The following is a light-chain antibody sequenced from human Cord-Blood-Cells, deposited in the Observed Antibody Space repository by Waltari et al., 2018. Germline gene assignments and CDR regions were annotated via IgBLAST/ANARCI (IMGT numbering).Light chain of an antibody. CDR3: QQYYSTPYT. J-gene: IGKJ2*01. CDR1: QSVLYSSNNKNY. CDR2: WAS. V-gene: IGKV4-1*01. Sequence: DIVLTQSPDSLAVCLGERCPIRCTSSQSVLYSSNNKNYLAWYQQKPGQPPKLLIYWASTRESGVPDRFSGSGSGTDFTLTISSLQAEDVAVYYCQQYYSTPYTFGQGTKLEIK.